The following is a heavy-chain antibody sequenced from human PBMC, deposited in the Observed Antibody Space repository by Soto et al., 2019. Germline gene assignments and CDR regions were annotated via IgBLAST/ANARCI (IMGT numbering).Heavy chain of an antibody. CDR2: IYPGDSDT. CDR3: AGERLQPITGTTHDAFDI. CDR1: GYSFTSYW. V-gene: IGHV5-51*01. Sequence: GESLKISCKGSGYSFTSYWIGWVRQMPGKGLEWMGIIYPGDSDTRYSPSFQGQVTISADKSISTAYLQWSSLKASDTAMYYCAGERLQPITGTTHDAFDIWGQVTMVTVSS. D-gene: IGHD1-20*01. J-gene: IGHJ3*02.